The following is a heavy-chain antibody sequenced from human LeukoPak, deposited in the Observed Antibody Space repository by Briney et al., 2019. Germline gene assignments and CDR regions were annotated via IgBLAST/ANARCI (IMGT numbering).Heavy chain of an antibody. V-gene: IGHV3-64*01. J-gene: IGHJ4*02. D-gene: IGHD6-6*01. CDR2: ISSNGGST. Sequence: GTSLRLSCAASGFTFSSYAMHWVRQAPGKGLEYVSPISSNGGSTYYANSVKGRFTISRDNSKNTLYLQMGSLRAEDMAVYYCARTDYPYSNSSPAGYWGQGTLVTVSS. CDR3: ARTDYPYSNSSPAGY. CDR1: GFTFSSYA.